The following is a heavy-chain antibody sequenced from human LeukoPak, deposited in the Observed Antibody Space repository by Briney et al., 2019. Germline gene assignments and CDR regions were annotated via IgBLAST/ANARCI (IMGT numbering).Heavy chain of an antibody. J-gene: IGHJ4*02. D-gene: IGHD6-19*01. Sequence: SETLSLTCNVSGGSISSYYWSWIRQPPGKGLEWIGYIYYSGSTNYNPSLKSRVTISVDTSKNQFSLKLSSVTAADTAVYYCARRGSGWYFDYWGQGTLVTVSS. CDR1: GGSISSYY. CDR3: ARRGSGWYFDY. CDR2: IYYSGST. V-gene: IGHV4-59*08.